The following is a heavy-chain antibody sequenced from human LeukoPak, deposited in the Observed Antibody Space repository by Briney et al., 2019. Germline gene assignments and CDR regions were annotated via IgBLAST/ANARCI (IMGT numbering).Heavy chain of an antibody. CDR1: GFTFSRYQ. Sequence: GGSLRLSCAASGFTFSRYQMTWGRQAPGEGLEWVAKIEQDGRTKYYVDSVEGRFTISRDNAKNSLYLEMNSLRAEDTAVYYCVRGGGSFDSWGQGTLVTVSS. V-gene: IGHV3-7*04. J-gene: IGHJ4*02. D-gene: IGHD3-16*01. CDR3: VRGGGSFDS. CDR2: IEQDGRTK.